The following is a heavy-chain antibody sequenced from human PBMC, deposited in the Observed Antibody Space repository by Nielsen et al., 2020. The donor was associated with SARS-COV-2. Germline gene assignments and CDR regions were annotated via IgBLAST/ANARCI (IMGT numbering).Heavy chain of an antibody. CDR3: ASYYVSGTYGMDV. V-gene: IGHV4-30-4*01. Sequence: SETLSLTCTVSGGSISTGDFYWSWIRQPPGKGLEWIGYIYYSGSAYYSPSLKSRVAISVDTSKDQFSLELRSVTAADTAVYYCASYYVSGTYGMDVWGQGTTVTVSS. CDR2: IYYSGSA. CDR1: GGSISTGDFY. J-gene: IGHJ6*02. D-gene: IGHD3-10*01.